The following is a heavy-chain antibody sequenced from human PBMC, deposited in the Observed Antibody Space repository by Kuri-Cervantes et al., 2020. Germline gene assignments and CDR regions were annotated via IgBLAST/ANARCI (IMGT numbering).Heavy chain of an antibody. D-gene: IGHD5-12*01. CDR2: ITSTGSTI. V-gene: IGHV3-48*03. CDR1: GLNFRSYE. CDR3: AVDSGGYAEHY. J-gene: IGHJ4*02. Sequence: GESLKISCAASGLNFRSYEMIWVRQAPGKGLEWVSYITSTGSTIYYTDSGMGRFTISRDNFKNTLYLQMNSLTADDTAVYYCAVDSGGYAEHYWGQGTLVTVSS.